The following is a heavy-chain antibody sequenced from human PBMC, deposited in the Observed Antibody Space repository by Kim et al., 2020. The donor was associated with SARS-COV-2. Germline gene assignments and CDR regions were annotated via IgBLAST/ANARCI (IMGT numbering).Heavy chain of an antibody. J-gene: IGHJ6*02. CDR1: GGTFSSYA. V-gene: IGHV1-69*04. CDR2: IIPILGIA. CDR3: ARKGITMVRDTYYYYGMDV. D-gene: IGHD3-10*01. Sequence: SVKVSCKASGGTFSSYAISWVRQAPGQGLEWMGRIIPILGIANYAQKFQGRVTITADKSTSTAYMELSSLRSEDTAVYYCARKGITMVRDTYYYYGMDVWGQGTTVTVSS.